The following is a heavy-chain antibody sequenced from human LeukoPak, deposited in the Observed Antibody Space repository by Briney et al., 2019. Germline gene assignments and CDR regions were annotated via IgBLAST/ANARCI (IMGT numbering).Heavy chain of an antibody. CDR3: ASFGPVDY. Sequence: PSETLSLTCAVYGGSFSGYYWSWIRQTPGKGLEWIGEIDHSGSTNYNPSLKSRVTISVDTSKNQFSLKLSSVTAADTAVYYCASFGPVDYWGQGTLVTVSS. D-gene: IGHD3-16*01. CDR1: GGSFSGYY. J-gene: IGHJ4*02. CDR2: IDHSGST. V-gene: IGHV4-34*01.